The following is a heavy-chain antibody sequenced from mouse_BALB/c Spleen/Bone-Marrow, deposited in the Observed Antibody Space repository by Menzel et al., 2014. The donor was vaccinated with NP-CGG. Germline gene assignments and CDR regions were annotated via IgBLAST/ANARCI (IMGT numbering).Heavy chain of an antibody. CDR3: TRQRGDYAMDY. Sequence: EVQVVESGGGLVKPGGSLKLSCAASGFTFSSYGVSWVRQTPEKRLEWVATISSGGSYTYYPDSVEGRFTISRDNAKNTLYLQMSSLRSEDTAMYYCTRQRGDYAMDYWGQGTSVTVSS. D-gene: IGHD1-1*02. J-gene: IGHJ4*01. CDR2: ISSGGSYT. CDR1: GFTFSSYG. V-gene: IGHV5-9-3*01.